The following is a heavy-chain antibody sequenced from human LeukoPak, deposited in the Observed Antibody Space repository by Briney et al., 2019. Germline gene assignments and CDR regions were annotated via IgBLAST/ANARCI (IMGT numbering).Heavy chain of an antibody. CDR3: ASLPVVAATPGGDY. CDR1: GGSFSGYY. Sequence: KPSETLSLTCAVYGGSFSGYYWSWIRQPPGKGLEWIGEINHSGSTNYNPSLKSRVTIPVDTSKNQFSLKLSSVTAADTAVYYCASLPVVAATPGGDYWGQGTLVTVSS. V-gene: IGHV4-34*01. J-gene: IGHJ4*02. D-gene: IGHD2-15*01. CDR2: INHSGST.